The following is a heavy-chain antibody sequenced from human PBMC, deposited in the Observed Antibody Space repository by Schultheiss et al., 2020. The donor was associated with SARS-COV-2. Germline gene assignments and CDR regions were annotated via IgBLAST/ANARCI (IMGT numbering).Heavy chain of an antibody. J-gene: IGHJ6*02. D-gene: IGHD6-13*01. CDR3: ARLAAAAGKYYYGMDV. Sequence: SETLSLTCAVYGGSFSGYYWSWIRQPPGKGLEWIGEINHSGSTNYNPSLKSRVTISVDTSKNQFSLKLSSVTAADTALYYCARLAAAAGKYYYGMDVWGQGTTVTVSS. CDR1: GGSFSGYY. V-gene: IGHV4-34*01. CDR2: INHSGST.